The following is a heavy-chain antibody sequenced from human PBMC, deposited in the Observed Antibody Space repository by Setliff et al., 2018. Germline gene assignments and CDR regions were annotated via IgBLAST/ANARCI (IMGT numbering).Heavy chain of an antibody. CDR2: IYPSDSDT. CDR3: VRAGSGIGGDLDY. J-gene: IGHJ4*02. V-gene: IGHV5-51*01. D-gene: IGHD3-10*01. Sequence: GESLKISCKGSGYDFTYYWIAWVRQMPGKGLEWMGIIYPSDSDTKYSPSFQGQVTISADKSNNTAYLQLKSLRASDTAIYYCVRAGSGIGGDLDYWGQGTLVTVSS. CDR1: GYDFTYYW.